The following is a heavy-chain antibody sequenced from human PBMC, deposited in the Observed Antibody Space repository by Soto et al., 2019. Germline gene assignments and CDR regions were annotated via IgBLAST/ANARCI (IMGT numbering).Heavy chain of an antibody. D-gene: IGHD3-22*01. CDR3: ARTPTYYYDSSGYSLPYYFDY. CDR1: GGTFSSYA. CDR2: IIPIFGTA. V-gene: IGHV1-69*12. Sequence: QVQLVQSGAEVKKPGSSVKVSCKASGGTFSSYAISWVRQAPGQGLEWMGGIIPIFGTANYAQKFQGRVTITADDSTSTAYMELSSLRSEDTAVYYCARTPTYYYDSSGYSLPYYFDYWGQGTLVTVSS. J-gene: IGHJ4*02.